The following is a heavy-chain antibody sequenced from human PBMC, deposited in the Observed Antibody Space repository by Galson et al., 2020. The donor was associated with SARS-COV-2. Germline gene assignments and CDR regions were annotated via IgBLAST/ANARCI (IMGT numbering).Heavy chain of an antibody. CDR2: ISMSGMTI. Sequence: GGSLRLSGAASGLTFSNTEMNWVRQAPGKGREGLSYISMSGMTIYYADSVKGRFTIYRDNAENSLYLQMNSLRAEDTGIYYCATGDVWFESWGQGTLVTVSS. CDR1: GLTFSNTE. CDR3: ATGDVWFES. J-gene: IGHJ5*01. D-gene: IGHD7-27*01. V-gene: IGHV3-48*03.